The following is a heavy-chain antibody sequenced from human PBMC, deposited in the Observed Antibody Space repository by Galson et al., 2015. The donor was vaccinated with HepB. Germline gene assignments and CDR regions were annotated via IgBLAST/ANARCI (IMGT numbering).Heavy chain of an antibody. CDR2: INHSGST. CDR1: GGSFSGYY. J-gene: IGHJ6*02. D-gene: IGHD3-10*01. V-gene: IGHV4-34*01. CDR3: ARVPMVRGGGMDV. Sequence: SETLSLTCAVYGGSFSGYYWSWIRQPPGKGLEWIGEINHSGSTNYNPSLKSRVTISVDTSKNQFSLKLSSVTAADTAVYYCARVPMVRGGGMDVWGQGTTVTVSS.